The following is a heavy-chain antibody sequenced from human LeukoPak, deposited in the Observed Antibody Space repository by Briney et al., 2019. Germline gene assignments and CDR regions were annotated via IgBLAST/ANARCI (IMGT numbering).Heavy chain of an antibody. CDR3: ARGGFDRGSGNWFDP. CDR1: GVSIRSPY. Sequence: SSETLSLTCTVSGVSIRSPYWNWIRQPPGKRLEWIGHIFHNGITHYNPSLKSRVTISVDTSKNHFSLKVTSLTPADTAVYYCARGGFDRGSGNWFDPWGQGTLVTVSS. D-gene: IGHD3-16*01. J-gene: IGHJ5*02. V-gene: IGHV4-59*11. CDR2: IFHNGIT.